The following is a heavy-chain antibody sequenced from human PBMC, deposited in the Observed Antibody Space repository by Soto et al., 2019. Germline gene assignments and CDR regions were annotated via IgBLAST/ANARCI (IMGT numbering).Heavy chain of an antibody. CDR3: ARDVGSFGSSRWFDT. D-gene: IGHD3-10*01. J-gene: IGHJ5*02. CDR2: IWYDGTTK. CDR1: GFTLSNYG. Sequence: GGSLRLSCVASGFTLSNYGMSWVRQAPGKGLEWVALIWYDGTTKYSADSVKGRFSISRDNSKNTLHLQVNIPRAEDTAVYYCARDVGSFGSSRWFDTWGQGTLVTVSS. V-gene: IGHV3-33*01.